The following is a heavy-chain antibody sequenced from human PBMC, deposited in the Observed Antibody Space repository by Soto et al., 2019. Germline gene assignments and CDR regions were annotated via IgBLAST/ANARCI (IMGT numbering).Heavy chain of an antibody. D-gene: IGHD6-19*01. Sequence: GGSLRLSCAASGFTFSSYGMHWVRQAPGKGLEWVAVIWYDGSNKYYADSVKGRFTISRDNSKNTLYLQMNSLRAEDTAVYYCARVLGAVAGDYYYYYGMDVWGQGTTVTVSS. V-gene: IGHV3-33*01. CDR3: ARVLGAVAGDYYYYYGMDV. J-gene: IGHJ6*02. CDR2: IWYDGSNK. CDR1: GFTFSSYG.